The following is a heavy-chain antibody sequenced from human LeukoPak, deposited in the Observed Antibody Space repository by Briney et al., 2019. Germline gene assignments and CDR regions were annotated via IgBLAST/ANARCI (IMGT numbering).Heavy chain of an antibody. Sequence: SSETLSLTCAVYGGSFSGYYRSWIRQPPGKGLEWIGEINHSGSTNYNPSLKSRVTISVDTSKNQFSLKLSSVTAADTAVYYCARGPYSSGWYIYAFDIWGQGTMVTVSS. J-gene: IGHJ3*02. CDR3: ARGPYSSGWYIYAFDI. D-gene: IGHD6-19*01. CDR1: GGSFSGYY. CDR2: INHSGST. V-gene: IGHV4-34*01.